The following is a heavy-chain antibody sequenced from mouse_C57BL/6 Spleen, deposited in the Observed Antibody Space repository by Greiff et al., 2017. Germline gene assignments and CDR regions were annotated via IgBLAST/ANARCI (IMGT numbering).Heavy chain of an antibody. D-gene: IGHD1-1*01. V-gene: IGHV1-58*01. CDR3: ATRYYGSSYLYYFDY. J-gene: IGHJ2*01. CDR1: GYTFTSYG. CDR2: IYIGNGYT. Sequence: EVQLQQSGAELVRPGSSVKMSCKTSGYTFTSYGINWVKQRPGQGLEWIGYIYIGNGYTAYNEKFKGKATLTSDTSSSTAYMQLSSLTSEDSAIYYCATRYYGSSYLYYFDYWGQGTTLTVSS.